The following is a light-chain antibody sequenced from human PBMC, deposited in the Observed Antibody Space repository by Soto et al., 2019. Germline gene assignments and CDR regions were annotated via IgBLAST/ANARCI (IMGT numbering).Light chain of an antibody. CDR1: QSISRY. Sequence: DIQMTQSPSSLSASVGDRVTITCRASQSISRYLNWYQQKPGKAPKLLIYAASSLQSGVPSRFSGSGSGTDFTLTISSLQPEDFATYYFQQSYSTPTFGQGTKVEIK. CDR2: AAS. J-gene: IGKJ1*01. CDR3: QQSYSTPT. V-gene: IGKV1-39*01.